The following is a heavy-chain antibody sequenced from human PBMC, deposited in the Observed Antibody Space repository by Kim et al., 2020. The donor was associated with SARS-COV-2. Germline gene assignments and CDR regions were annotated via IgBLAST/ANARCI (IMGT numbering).Heavy chain of an antibody. CDR2: ISGSGGST. CDR3: AKAPAFGVVIIYFDY. V-gene: IGHV3-23*01. J-gene: IGHJ4*02. D-gene: IGHD3-3*01. CDR1: GFTFSSYA. Sequence: GGSLRLSCAASGFTFSSYAMSWVRQAPGKGLEWVSAISGSGGSTYYADSVKGRFTISRDNSKNTLYLQMNSLRAEDTAVYYCAKAPAFGVVIIYFDYWGQGTLVTVSS.